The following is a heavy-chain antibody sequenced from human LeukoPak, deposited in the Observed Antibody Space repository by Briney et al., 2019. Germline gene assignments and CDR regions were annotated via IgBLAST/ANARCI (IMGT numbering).Heavy chain of an antibody. D-gene: IGHD6-19*01. CDR3: ARRGSGWSLEAYFDY. CDR1: GGSISSYY. CDR2: IYYSGST. V-gene: IGHV4-59*08. J-gene: IGHJ4*02. Sequence: SETLSLTCTVSGGSISSYYWSWIRQPPGKGLEWIGYIYYSGSTNYNPSLKSRVTISVDTSKNQFSLKLSSVTAADTAVYYCARRGSGWSLEAYFDYWGQGTLVTVSS.